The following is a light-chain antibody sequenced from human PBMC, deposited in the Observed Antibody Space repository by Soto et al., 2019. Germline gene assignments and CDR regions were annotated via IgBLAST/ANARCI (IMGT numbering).Light chain of an antibody. Sequence: DIQMTQSPSSLSASVGDRVTITCRASQSISSYLNWYQQKPGKAPKLLIYAASSLQSGVPSRFSGSGSGTDFTLTISSLQPEDFETPYCQQSYSTLMYTFGQGT. CDR3: QQSYSTLMYT. CDR2: AAS. CDR1: QSISSY. V-gene: IGKV1-39*01. J-gene: IGKJ2*01.